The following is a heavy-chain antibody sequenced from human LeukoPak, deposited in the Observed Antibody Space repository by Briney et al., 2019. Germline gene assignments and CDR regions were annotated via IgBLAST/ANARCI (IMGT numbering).Heavy chain of an antibody. Sequence: PGGSLRLSCAASGFTFSSYSMNWVRQAPGKGLEWVSYISSSSSTIYYADSVKGRFTISRDNAKNSLYLQMNSLRAEDTAVYYCARDPDPGIAAASDAFDIWGQGTMVTVSS. J-gene: IGHJ3*02. D-gene: IGHD6-13*01. CDR3: ARDPDPGIAAASDAFDI. CDR2: ISSSSSTI. CDR1: GFTFSSYS. V-gene: IGHV3-48*01.